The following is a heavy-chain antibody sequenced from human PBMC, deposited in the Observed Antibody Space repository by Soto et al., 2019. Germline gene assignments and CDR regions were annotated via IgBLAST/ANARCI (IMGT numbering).Heavy chain of an antibody. CDR3: AKMTRGYTDGLDY. V-gene: IGHV3-30*18. J-gene: IGHJ4*02. D-gene: IGHD5-18*01. CDR2: ISFDGRDI. Sequence: QVQLIQAGGGVVQPGRSLRLSCEGSGFTFKRHGMHWVRQAPGKGLEWLAVISFDGRDIYYAESVKGRFTISRDNSEKTVYLHMSSLSPEDTAIYFCAKMTRGYTDGLDYWGQGTLVTVSS. CDR1: GFTFKRHG.